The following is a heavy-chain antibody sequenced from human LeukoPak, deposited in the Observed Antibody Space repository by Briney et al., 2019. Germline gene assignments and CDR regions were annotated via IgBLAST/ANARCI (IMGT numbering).Heavy chain of an antibody. CDR3: ARGSTSANWFDP. V-gene: IGHV1-18*01. Sequence: ASVKVSCKASGYTFTSYGICWVRQAPGEELEWRGWISAYNGNTNYAQKLQGRVTMTTDTSTSTAYMELRSLRSDDTAVYYCARGSTSANWFDPWGQGTLVTVSS. CDR2: ISAYNGNT. D-gene: IGHD2-2*01. CDR1: GYTFTSYG. J-gene: IGHJ5*02.